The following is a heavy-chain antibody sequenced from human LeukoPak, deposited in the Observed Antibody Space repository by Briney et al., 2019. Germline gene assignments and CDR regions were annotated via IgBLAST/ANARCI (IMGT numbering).Heavy chain of an antibody. CDR3: ARDAPVLDYVWGSYGWGPNYFDY. J-gene: IGHJ4*02. V-gene: IGHV1-3*03. D-gene: IGHD3-16*01. CDR1: GYTFTSYA. Sequence: EASVKVSCKASGYTFTSYAMHWVRQAPGQRLEWMGWINAGNGNTKYSQEFQGRVTITRDTSASTAYMELSSLRSEDMAVYYCARDAPVLDYVWGSYGWGPNYFDYWGQGTLVTVSS. CDR2: INAGNGNT.